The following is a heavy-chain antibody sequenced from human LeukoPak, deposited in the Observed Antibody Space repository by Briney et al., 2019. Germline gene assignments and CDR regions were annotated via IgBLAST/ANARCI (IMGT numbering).Heavy chain of an antibody. CDR1: GYTFTSYG. J-gene: IGHJ3*02. Sequence: ASVKVSCKASGYTFTSYGISWVRQAPGQGLEWMGWISAYNGDTNYAQKLQGRVTMTTDTSTSTAYMELRSLRSDDTAVYYCARDRVGIAVAGTPWGAFDIWGQGTVVTVSS. CDR2: ISAYNGDT. CDR3: ARDRVGIAVAGTPWGAFDI. V-gene: IGHV1-18*01. D-gene: IGHD6-19*01.